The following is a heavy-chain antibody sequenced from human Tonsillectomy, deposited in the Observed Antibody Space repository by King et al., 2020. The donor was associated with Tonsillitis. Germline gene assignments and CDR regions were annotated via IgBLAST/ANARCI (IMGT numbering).Heavy chain of an antibody. D-gene: IGHD5-12*01. J-gene: IGHJ2*01. CDR3: AAVGSGYDGVYWYFDL. CDR2: IVVGSGNT. Sequence: QLVESGPEVKKPGTSVKVSCMASGFTFTSSAVQWVRQARGQSLEWIGWIVVGSGNTNYAQKFQERVTITRDMSTSTAYMELSSLRSEDTAVYYCAAVGSGYDGVYWYFDLWGRGTLVTVSS. V-gene: IGHV1-58*01. CDR1: GFTFTSSA.